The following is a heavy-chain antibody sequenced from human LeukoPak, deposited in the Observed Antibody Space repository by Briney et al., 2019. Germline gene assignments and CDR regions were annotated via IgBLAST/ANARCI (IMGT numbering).Heavy chain of an antibody. CDR3: ARDLLTKWRVYFDY. V-gene: IGHV1-46*01. J-gene: IGHJ4*02. D-gene: IGHD1-26*01. CDR2: SNPSGGST. CDR1: GYTFTSYY. Sequence: ASVKLSCKASGYTFTSYYMHSVRQAPGQGHELVGISNPSGGSTSSEQAFQGRGTMTMDMPTSTVYMELSSLRSEDTAVYYCARDLLTKWRVYFDYWGQGTLVTVSS.